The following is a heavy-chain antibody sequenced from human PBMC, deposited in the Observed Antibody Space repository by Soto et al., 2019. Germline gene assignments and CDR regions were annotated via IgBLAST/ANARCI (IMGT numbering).Heavy chain of an antibody. V-gene: IGHV4-4*07. CDR1: GGSISSYY. D-gene: IGHD6-19*01. Sequence: QVQLQESGPGLVKPSETLSLTCTVSGGSISSYYWSWIRQPAGKGLEWIGRIYTSGSTNYNPSLKSRVTMSVDTSKNQFSLKLSSVTAADTAVYYCARDFQQWLSYGSNPDYYYYGMDVWGQGTTVTVSS. CDR3: ARDFQQWLSYGSNPDYYYYGMDV. CDR2: IYTSGST. J-gene: IGHJ6*02.